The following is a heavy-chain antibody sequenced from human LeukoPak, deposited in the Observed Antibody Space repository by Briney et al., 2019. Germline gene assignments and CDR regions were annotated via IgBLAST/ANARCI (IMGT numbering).Heavy chain of an antibody. D-gene: IGHD2/OR15-2a*01. CDR3: ARGPYYVSLFDP. CDR2: IYYSGST. CDR1: GGSFSGYY. J-gene: IGHJ5*02. V-gene: IGHV4-31*11. Sequence: SETLSLTCAVYGGSFSGYYWSWIRQHPGKGLEWIGYIYYSGSTYYNPSLKSRVTISVDTSKNQFSLKLSSVTAADTAVYYCARGPYYVSLFDPWGQGTLVTVSS.